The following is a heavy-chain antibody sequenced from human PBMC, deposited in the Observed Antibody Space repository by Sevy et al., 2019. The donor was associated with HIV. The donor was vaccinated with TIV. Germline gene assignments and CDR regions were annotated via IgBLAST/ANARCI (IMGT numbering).Heavy chain of an antibody. CDR1: GFTFSCYW. J-gene: IGHJ5*02. CDR2: IKQDGSEK. D-gene: IGHD3-16*01. V-gene: IGHV3-7*03. Sequence: GGSLRLSCAASGFTFSCYWMSWVRQAPGKGLEWVANIKQDGSEKYYVDSVKGRFTISRDNAKNSLYLQMNSLRAEDTAVYYCASPGGKGFDPWGQGTLVTVSS. CDR3: ASPGGKGFDP.